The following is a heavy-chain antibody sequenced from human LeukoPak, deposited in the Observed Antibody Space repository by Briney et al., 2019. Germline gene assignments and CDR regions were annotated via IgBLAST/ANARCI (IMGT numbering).Heavy chain of an antibody. D-gene: IGHD5-18*01. CDR1: GVTFSSYA. CDR3: ARDLFLQIQLWLFDY. Sequence: GGSLRLSCAASGVTFSSYAMHWVRQAPGKGLEWVAVISYDGSNKYYADSVKGRFTNSRDNSKNTLYLQMNSLRAEDTAVYYCARDLFLQIQLWLFDYWGQGTLVTVSS. V-gene: IGHV3-30-3*01. J-gene: IGHJ4*02. CDR2: ISYDGSNK.